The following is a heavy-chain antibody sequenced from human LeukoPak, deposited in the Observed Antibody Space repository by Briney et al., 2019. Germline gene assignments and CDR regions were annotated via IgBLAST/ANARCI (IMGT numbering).Heavy chain of an antibody. CDR3: ARSLYCGGDCYPNDAFDI. CDR2: INWNGGST. CDR1: GFPFDDYG. V-gene: IGHV3-20*04. D-gene: IGHD2-21*02. Sequence: GGSLRLSCAASGFPFDDYGMTWVRQAPGKGLEWVSGINWNGGSTGYADSVKGRFTISRDNAKNSLYLQMNSLRAEDTAVYYCARSLYCGGDCYPNDAFDIWGQGTMVTVSS. J-gene: IGHJ3*02.